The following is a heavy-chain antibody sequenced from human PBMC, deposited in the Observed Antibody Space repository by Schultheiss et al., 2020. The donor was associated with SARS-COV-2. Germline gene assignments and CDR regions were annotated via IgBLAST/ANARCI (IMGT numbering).Heavy chain of an antibody. CDR3: AREGTTVTMTD. CDR1: GYTFTSYY. V-gene: IGHV1-46*01. Sequence: ASVKVSCKASGYTFTSYYMHWVRQAPGQGLEWMGIINPSGGSTSYAQKFQGRVTMTTDTSTSTAYMELRSLRSDDTAVYYCAREGTTVTMTDWGQGTLVTVSS. J-gene: IGHJ4*02. D-gene: IGHD4-11*01. CDR2: INPSGGST.